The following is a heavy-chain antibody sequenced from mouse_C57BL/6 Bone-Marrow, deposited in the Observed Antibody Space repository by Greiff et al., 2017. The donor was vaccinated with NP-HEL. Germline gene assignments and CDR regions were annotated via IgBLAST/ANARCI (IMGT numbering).Heavy chain of an antibody. J-gene: IGHJ2*01. CDR1: GFTFSSYA. Sequence: DVQLVESGGGLVKPGGSLKLSCAASGFTFSSYAMSWVRQTPEKRLEWVATISDGGSYTYYPDNVKGRFTISRDNAKNNLYLQMSHLKSEDTAMYYCARAPTGTGDYWGQGTTLTVSS. CDR2: ISDGGSYT. D-gene: IGHD4-1*02. V-gene: IGHV5-4*01. CDR3: ARAPTGTGDY.